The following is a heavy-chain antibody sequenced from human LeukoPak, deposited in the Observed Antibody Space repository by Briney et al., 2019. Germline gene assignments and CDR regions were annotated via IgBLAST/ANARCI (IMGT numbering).Heavy chain of an antibody. J-gene: IGHJ4*02. Sequence: GGSLRLSCAASGFTFSSYWMHWVRQAPGKGLVWVSRINSDGSSTSYADSVKGRFTISRDNSKNTLYLQMNSLRAEDTAVYYCAKDRALSSHGYVFDNWGQGTLVTVSS. V-gene: IGHV3-74*01. CDR2: INSDGSST. CDR1: GFTFSSYW. D-gene: IGHD5-18*01. CDR3: AKDRALSSHGYVFDN.